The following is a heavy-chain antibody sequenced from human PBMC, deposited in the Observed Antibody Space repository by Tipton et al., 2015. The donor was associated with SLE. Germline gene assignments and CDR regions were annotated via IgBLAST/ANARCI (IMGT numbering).Heavy chain of an antibody. CDR2: ISGYSGKT. Sequence: QVQLVQSGAEGKKPGASVKVSCKTSGYTFTSYGISWVRQAPGQGFEWMGWISGYSGKTNYAQKFQGRVTMTTDKSTTTFYMELRSLGSDDTAVYYCAREGERDKRLHYYHGMDVWGQGTTVTVSS. D-gene: IGHD3-10*01. CDR1: GYTFTSYG. CDR3: AREGERDKRLHYYHGMDV. J-gene: IGHJ6*02. V-gene: IGHV1-18*01.